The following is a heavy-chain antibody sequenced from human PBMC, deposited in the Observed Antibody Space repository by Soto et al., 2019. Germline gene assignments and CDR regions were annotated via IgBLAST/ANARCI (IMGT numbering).Heavy chain of an antibody. CDR3: ANSPAEMATNFDY. D-gene: IGHD5-12*01. Sequence: ASVKVSCKASGYTFTGYYMHWVRQAPGQGLEWMGWINPNSGGTNYAQKFQGRVTMTRDTSISTAYMELSRLRSDDTAAYYCANSPAEMATNFDYWGQGTLVTVSS. J-gene: IGHJ4*02. CDR1: GYTFTGYY. CDR2: INPNSGGT. V-gene: IGHV1-2*02.